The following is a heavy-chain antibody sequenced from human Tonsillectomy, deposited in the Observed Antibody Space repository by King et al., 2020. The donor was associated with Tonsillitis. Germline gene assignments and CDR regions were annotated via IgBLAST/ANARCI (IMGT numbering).Heavy chain of an antibody. V-gene: IGHV3-30*18. CDR3: AKETRGYSFGWFEMDV. CDR2: ISYDGSNK. Sequence: QLVQSGGGVVQPGRSLRLSCAASGFTFSSYGMHWVRQAPGKGLEWVAVISYDGSNKYYADSVKGRFTISRDNSKNTLYLQMNSLRAEDTAVYYCAKETRGYSFGWFEMDVWGQGTTVTVSS. D-gene: IGHD5-18*01. J-gene: IGHJ6*02. CDR1: GFTFSSYG.